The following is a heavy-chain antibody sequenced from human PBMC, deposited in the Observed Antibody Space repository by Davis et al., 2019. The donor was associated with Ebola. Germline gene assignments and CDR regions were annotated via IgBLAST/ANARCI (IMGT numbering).Heavy chain of an antibody. CDR2: IFSNDEK. CDR3: GRIPGVTIFGVVILNYYMDV. CDR1: GFSLSNARMG. V-gene: IGHV2-26*01. Sequence: SGPTLVKPTETLTLTCTVSGFSLSNARMGVSWIRQPPGKALEWLAHIFSNDEKSYSTSLKSRLTISKDTSKSQVVLTMTNMDPVDTATYYCGRIPGVTIFGVVILNYYMDVWGKGTTVTVSS. J-gene: IGHJ6*03. D-gene: IGHD3-3*01.